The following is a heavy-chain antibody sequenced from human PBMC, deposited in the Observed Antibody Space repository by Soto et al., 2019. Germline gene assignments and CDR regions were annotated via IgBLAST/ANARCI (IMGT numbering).Heavy chain of an antibody. J-gene: IGHJ4*02. D-gene: IGHD2-8*01. CDR2: INHSGSI. Sequence: SETLSLTCAAYGGSFSGYYWSWIRQPPGKGLEWIGEINHSGSINYNPSLKSRVTISVDTSKNQFSLKLRSVTAADTAIYYCARGNGMLLAVQGDAPDKYYLDSWSQGTLVTVSS. CDR3: ARGNGMLLAVQGDAPDKYYLDS. V-gene: IGHV4-34*01. CDR1: GGSFSGYY.